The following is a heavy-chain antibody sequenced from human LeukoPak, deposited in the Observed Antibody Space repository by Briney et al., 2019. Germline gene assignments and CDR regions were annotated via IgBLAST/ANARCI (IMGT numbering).Heavy chain of an antibody. CDR1: GFDFSSYT. Sequence: GGSLRLSCAASGFDFSSYTMNWVRQAPGKGLEWVSSISASSAFIHYADSVKGRFTVSRDNAKSSLFLQMDRLSVEDTAIYYGARESATSSFSFESWGQGVLVPVSS. CDR3: ARESATSSFSFES. D-gene: IGHD5-12*01. CDR2: ISASSAFI. V-gene: IGHV3-21*01. J-gene: IGHJ4*02.